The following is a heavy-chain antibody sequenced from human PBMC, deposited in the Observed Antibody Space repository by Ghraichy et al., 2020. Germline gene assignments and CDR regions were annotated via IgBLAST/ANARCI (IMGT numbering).Heavy chain of an antibody. V-gene: IGHV3-23*01. CDR2: ISGSGGST. J-gene: IGHJ6*02. Sequence: GESLNISCAASGFTFSSYAMSWVRQAPGKGLEWVSAISGSGGSTYYADSVKGRFTISRDNSKNTLYLQMNSLRAEDTAVYYCAKKGTPDLYGDYPLWYYGMDVWGQGTTVTVSS. D-gene: IGHD4-17*01. CDR3: AKKGTPDLYGDYPLWYYGMDV. CDR1: GFTFSSYA.